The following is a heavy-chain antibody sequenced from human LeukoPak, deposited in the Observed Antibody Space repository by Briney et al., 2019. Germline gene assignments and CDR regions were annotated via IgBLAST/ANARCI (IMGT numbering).Heavy chain of an antibody. D-gene: IGHD3-16*01. CDR2: IYHSGST. CDR3: ARGLDGGSFDY. J-gene: IGHJ4*02. V-gene: IGHV4-30-2*01. CDR1: GVSISSGGYS. Sequence: PSQTLSLTCAVSGVSISSGGYSWSWIRQPPGKGLEWIGYIYHSGSTYYNPSLKSRVTISVDRSKNQFSLKLSSVTAADTAVYYCARGLDGGSFDYWGQGTLVTVSS.